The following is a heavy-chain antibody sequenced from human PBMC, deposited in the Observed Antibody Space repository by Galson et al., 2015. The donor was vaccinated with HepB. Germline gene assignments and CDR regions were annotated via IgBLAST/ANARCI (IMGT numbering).Heavy chain of an antibody. CDR2: ISGRGGST. CDR1: GFTFSSYA. D-gene: IGHD4-17*01. V-gene: IGHV3-23*01. J-gene: IGHJ6*03. CDR3: AKDAPAYGYYEDYYYMDV. Sequence: SLRLSCAASGFTFSSYAMSWVRQAPGRGLEWVSAISGRGGSTYYADSVKGRFTISRDNSKNTLYLQMNSLRAEDTAVYYCAKDAPAYGYYEDYYYMDVWGKGTTVTVSS.